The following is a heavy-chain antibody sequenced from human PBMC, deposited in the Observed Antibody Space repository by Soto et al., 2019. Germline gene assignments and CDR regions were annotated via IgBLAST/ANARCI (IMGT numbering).Heavy chain of an antibody. CDR2: ISYDGSNK. V-gene: IGHV3-30*18. CDR1: GFTFSSYG. CDR3: AKDYRATIAVAVYGWFDP. D-gene: IGHD6-19*01. J-gene: IGHJ5*02. Sequence: QVQLVESGGGVVQPGRSLRLSCAASGFTFSSYGMHWVRQAPGKGLEWVAVISYDGSNKYYADSVKGRFTISRDNSKNTLYLQMNSLRAEDTAVYYCAKDYRATIAVAVYGWFDPWGQGTLVTVSS.